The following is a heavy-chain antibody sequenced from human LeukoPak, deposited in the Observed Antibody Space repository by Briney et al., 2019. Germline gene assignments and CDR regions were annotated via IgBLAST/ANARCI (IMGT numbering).Heavy chain of an antibody. D-gene: IGHD3-16*01. Sequence: GGSLRLSCAASGLIFSSYGMSWVRQAPGKGLEWVANIKQDGSEKYYVDSVKGRFTISRDNAKNSLYLQMNSLRAEDTAVYYCAREGHDDYVWGSSYYFDYWGQGTLVTVSS. CDR1: GLIFSSYG. J-gene: IGHJ4*02. V-gene: IGHV3-7*01. CDR2: IKQDGSEK. CDR3: AREGHDDYVWGSSYYFDY.